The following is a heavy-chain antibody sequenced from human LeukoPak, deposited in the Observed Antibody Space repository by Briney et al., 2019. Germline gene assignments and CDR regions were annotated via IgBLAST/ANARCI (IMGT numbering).Heavy chain of an antibody. CDR3: TFGGYYGSGSYSY. CDR1: GFTFSGSA. J-gene: IGHJ4*02. D-gene: IGHD3-10*01. V-gene: IGHV3-73*01. Sequence: GGSLRLSCAASGFTFSGSAMHWVRQASGKGLEWVGRIRSKANSYATAYAASVKGRFTISRDDSKNTAYLQMNSLKTEDTAVYYCTFGGYYGSGSYSYWGQGTLVTVSS. CDR2: IRSKANSYAT.